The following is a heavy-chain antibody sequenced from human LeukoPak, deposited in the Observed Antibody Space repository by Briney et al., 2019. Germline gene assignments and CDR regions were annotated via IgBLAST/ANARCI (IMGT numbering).Heavy chain of an antibody. CDR1: GFTFSSYN. V-gene: IGHV3-21*01. CDR3: ARDFYDGYNLDY. D-gene: IGHD5-24*01. Sequence: PGGSLRLSCAASGFTFSSYNMNWVRQAPGKGLEWVSSITGSGTYIYYADSMKGRFTISRDNAQNSLSLQMNSLRAEDTAVYYCARDFYDGYNLDYWGQGTLVTVSS. J-gene: IGHJ4*02. CDR2: ITGSGTYI.